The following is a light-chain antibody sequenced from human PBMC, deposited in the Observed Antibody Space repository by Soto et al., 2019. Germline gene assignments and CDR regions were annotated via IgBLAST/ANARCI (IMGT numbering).Light chain of an antibody. CDR3: QSYDSSNHAV. V-gene: IGLV6-57*04. CDR1: SGSIASNY. J-gene: IGLJ7*01. CDR2: EDN. Sequence: NFMLTQPHSVSESPGKTVTISCTRSSGSIASNYVQWYQQRPGSAPTTVIYEDNQRPSGVPDRFSGSIDSSSNSASLTISGLKTEYEADYYCQSYDSSNHAVFGGGTQLTVL.